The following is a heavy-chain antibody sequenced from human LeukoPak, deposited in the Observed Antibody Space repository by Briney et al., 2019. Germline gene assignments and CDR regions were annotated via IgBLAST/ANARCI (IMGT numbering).Heavy chain of an antibody. CDR1: EFTFSSYA. CDR2: ISGSGGST. V-gene: IGHV3-23*01. D-gene: IGHD2-2*01. CDR3: AKTLGYCSTTRCYGYYYYGLDV. J-gene: IGHJ6*02. Sequence: GGSLRLSCAASEFTFSSYAMSWVRQAPGKGLEWVSAISGSGGSTYYADSVKGRFTISRDNSKNTLYLQMNSLRAEDTAVYYCAKTLGYCSTTRCYGYYYYGLDVWGQGTTVTVS.